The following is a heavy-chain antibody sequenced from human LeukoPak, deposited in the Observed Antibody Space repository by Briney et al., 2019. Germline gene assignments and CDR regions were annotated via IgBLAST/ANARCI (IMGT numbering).Heavy chain of an antibody. Sequence: GGSLRLSCAASGSTFSSYGMSWVRQAPGKGLEWVSAISGSGGSTYYADSVKGRFTISRDNSKNTLYLQMNSLRAEDTAVYYCAKPDGYNFDYWGQGTLVTVSS. D-gene: IGHD5-24*01. CDR3: AKPDGYNFDY. J-gene: IGHJ4*02. V-gene: IGHV3-23*01. CDR1: GSTFSSYG. CDR2: ISGSGGST.